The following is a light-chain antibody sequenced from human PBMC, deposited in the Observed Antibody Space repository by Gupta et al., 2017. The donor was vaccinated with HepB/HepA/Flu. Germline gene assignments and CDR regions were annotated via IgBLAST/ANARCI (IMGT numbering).Light chain of an antibody. CDR1: KLGEKY. CDR3: QAWDSSTGVV. J-gene: IGLJ2*01. CDR2: QDR. V-gene: IGLV3-1*01. Sequence: SYELTQPPSVSVSPGQTANITCSGDKLGEKYACWYQQKSGQSPVLVIYQDRKRPSGIPERFSGSNSGNTDTLTISGTQAMDEADYYCQAWDSSTGVVFGGGTKLTVL.